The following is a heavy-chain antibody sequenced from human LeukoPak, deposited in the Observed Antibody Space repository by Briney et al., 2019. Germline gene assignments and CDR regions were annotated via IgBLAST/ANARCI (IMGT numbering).Heavy chain of an antibody. D-gene: IGHD4-17*01. CDR2: ISSSSSNI. J-gene: IGHJ4*02. CDR3: ARAGVTIDY. CDR1: GFTSSSYS. Sequence: GGSLRLSCAASGFTSSSYSMNWVRQAPGKGLQSLSSISSSSSNIYYADSVKGRFTISRDNTNNSLYLQMNSLRAEDTAVYYCARAGVTIDYWGQGTLVTVSS. V-gene: IGHV3-21*01.